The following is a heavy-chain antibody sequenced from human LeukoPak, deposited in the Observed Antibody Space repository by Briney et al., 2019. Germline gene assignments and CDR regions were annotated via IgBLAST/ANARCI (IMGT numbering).Heavy chain of an antibody. D-gene: IGHD1-14*01. Sequence: GGSLRLSCAASGFTFTTYGMIWVRQAPGKGLEWVLGISGSGSNTYYADSAKGRFTSSRDSSKRTVYLQMNSLRAEDTAVYYCAKNGEPHYYMDVLGKGTTVTVSS. J-gene: IGHJ6*03. CDR2: ISGSGSNT. CDR1: GFTFTTYG. CDR3: AKNGEPHYYMDV. V-gene: IGHV3-23*01.